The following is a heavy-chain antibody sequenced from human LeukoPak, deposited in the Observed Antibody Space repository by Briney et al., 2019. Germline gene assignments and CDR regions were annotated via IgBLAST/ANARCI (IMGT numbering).Heavy chain of an antibody. V-gene: IGHV4-34*01. CDR3: ARRAVTIFGVVNKFYYYYYMDV. CDR2: INHSGST. J-gene: IGHJ6*03. CDR1: GGSFSGYY. D-gene: IGHD3-3*01. Sequence: SETLSLTCAVYGGSFSGYYWSWIRQPPGKGLEWIGEINHSGSTNYNPSLKSRVTISVDTSKNQFSLKLSSVTAADTAVYYCARRAVTIFGVVNKFYYYYYMDVWGKGTTVTVSS.